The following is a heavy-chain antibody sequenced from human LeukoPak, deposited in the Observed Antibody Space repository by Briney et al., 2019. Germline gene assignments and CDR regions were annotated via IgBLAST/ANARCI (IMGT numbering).Heavy chain of an antibody. CDR2: IGGAGTAI. CDR1: GFIFSRHE. Sequence: GGSLRLSCVGSGFIFSRHEMHWVRQAPGKGLEWVSYIGGAGTAINYADSVKDRFTISRDNSKNSLYLQMNSLSAEDTAVYYCARYQLDSGPLGDAFDIWGQGTMVTVSS. D-gene: IGHD3/OR15-3a*01. CDR3: ARYQLDSGPLGDAFDI. V-gene: IGHV3-48*03. J-gene: IGHJ3*02.